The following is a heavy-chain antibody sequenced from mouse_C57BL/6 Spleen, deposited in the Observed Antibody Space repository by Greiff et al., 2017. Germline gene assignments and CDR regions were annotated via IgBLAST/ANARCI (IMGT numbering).Heavy chain of an antibody. J-gene: IGHJ2*01. CDR1: GYSFTGYY. CDR2: INPSTGGT. D-gene: IGHD2-2*01. Sequence: EVQLQQSGPELVKPGASVKISCKASGYSFTGYYMNWVKQSPEKSLEWIGEINPSTGGTTYNQKLKAKATLTVDKSSSTAYMQLKSLTSEDSAVYYCARRGYAYYFDYWGQGTTLTVSS. V-gene: IGHV1-42*01. CDR3: ARRGYAYYFDY.